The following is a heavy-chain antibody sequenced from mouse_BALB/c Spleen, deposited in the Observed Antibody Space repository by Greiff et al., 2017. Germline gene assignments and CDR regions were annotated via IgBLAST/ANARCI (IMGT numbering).Heavy chain of an antibody. CDR3: ARGGNYLDY. CDR2: INPGSGGT. V-gene: IGHV1-54*03. CDR1: GYAFTNYL. J-gene: IGHJ2*01. Sequence: QVQLKQSGAELVRPGTSVKVSCKASGYAFTNYLIEWVKQRPGQGLEWIGVINPGSGGTNYNEKFKGKATLTADKSSSTAYMQLSSLTSDDSAVYCCARGGNYLDYWGQGTTLTVSS.